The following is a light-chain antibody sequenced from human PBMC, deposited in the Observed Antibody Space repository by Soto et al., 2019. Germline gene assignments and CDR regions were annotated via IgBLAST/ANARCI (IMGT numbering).Light chain of an antibody. CDR3: QSYDSSMSGCV. Sequence: QSVLTQPPSVSGAPGQRVTISCTGSGSNIGAGYDVHWYQPLPGTAPKLLIYGNNNRPSGVPDRFSGSKSGPSASLAITGLQDDDEADYECQSYDSSMSGCVFGTGTKLTVL. V-gene: IGLV1-40*01. CDR2: GNN. J-gene: IGLJ1*01. CDR1: GSNIGAGYD.